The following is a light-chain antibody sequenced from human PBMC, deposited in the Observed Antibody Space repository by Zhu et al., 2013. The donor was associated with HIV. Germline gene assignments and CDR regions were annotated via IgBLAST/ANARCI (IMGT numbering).Light chain of an antibody. J-gene: IGLJ3*02. CDR3: SSYTSSDTLL. V-gene: IGLV2-14*01. Sequence: QSALTQPASVSGSPGQSITISCTGTSSDVGGYNTVAWYQHHPGKAPKLMMYEVTIRPSGVSSRFSGSKSGNTASLTISGLQAEDEADYYCSSYTSSDTLLFGGGTRLTVL. CDR1: SSDVGGYNT. CDR2: EVT.